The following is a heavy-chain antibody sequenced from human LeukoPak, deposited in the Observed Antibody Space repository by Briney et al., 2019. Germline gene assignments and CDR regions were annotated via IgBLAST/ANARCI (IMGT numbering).Heavy chain of an antibody. CDR3: ARDLSPRRAHTFDY. V-gene: IGHV3-30*04. CDR1: GFTFGSYA. J-gene: IGHJ4*02. Sequence: GRSLRLSCAASGFTFGSYAMHWVRQAPGKGLEWVAVISYDGSNKYYADSVKGRFTISRDNSKNTLYPQMNSLRAEDTAVYYCARDLSPRRAHTFDYWGQGTLVTVSS. CDR2: ISYDGSNK. D-gene: IGHD1-14*01.